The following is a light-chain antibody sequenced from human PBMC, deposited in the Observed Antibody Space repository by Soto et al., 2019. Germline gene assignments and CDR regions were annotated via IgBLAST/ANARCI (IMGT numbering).Light chain of an antibody. V-gene: IGLV2-14*01. CDR2: EVD. CDR3: SSFTRSGTRVV. Sequence: QSALTQPASVSGSPGQSITISCTGSSSDIGAYEYVSWYQRHPGEAPKLLVYEVDNRPSGISDRFSASKSGNTASLTISGLQAEDEAEYYCSSFTRSGTRVVFGGGTKLTVL. J-gene: IGLJ2*01. CDR1: SSDIGAYEY.